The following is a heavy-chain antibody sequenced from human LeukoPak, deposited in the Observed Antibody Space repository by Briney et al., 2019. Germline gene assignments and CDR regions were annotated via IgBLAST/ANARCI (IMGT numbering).Heavy chain of an antibody. V-gene: IGHV3-23*01. CDR2: ISDSGGTT. J-gene: IGHJ4*02. CDR3: AKDARRSSGWYFFDQ. Sequence: PGGSLRLSCAASGFTFSSYAMSWVRQAPGKGLEWVSVISDSGGTTYYADSVKGRFTISRDNARNTLYLQMNSLRVEDTAVYYCAKDARRSSGWYFFDQWGQGTLVTVSS. CDR1: GFTFSSYA. D-gene: IGHD6-19*01.